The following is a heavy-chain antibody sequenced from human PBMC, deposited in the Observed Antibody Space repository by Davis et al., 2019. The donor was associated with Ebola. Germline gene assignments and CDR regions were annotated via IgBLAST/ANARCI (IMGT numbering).Heavy chain of an antibody. CDR3: ARDQSRYTAMISGAFEI. D-gene: IGHD5-18*01. J-gene: IGHJ3*02. CDR1: GFSFSSYG. CDR2: ILYDGSHE. V-gene: IGHV3-33*08. Sequence: PGGSLTLSCAASGFSFSSYGMHWVRQAPGKGLEGVAIILYDGSHESYADSVKGRFTISRDNSKNTLYLQMNSLRAEDTAVYFCARDQSRYTAMISGAFEIWGQGTMVTVSS.